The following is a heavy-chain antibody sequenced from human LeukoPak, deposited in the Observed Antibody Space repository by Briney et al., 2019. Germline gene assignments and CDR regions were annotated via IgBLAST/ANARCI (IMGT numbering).Heavy chain of an antibody. CDR2: MTGSGGYT. CDR1: GFTFTSYS. D-gene: IGHD3-10*01. J-gene: IGHJ4*02. CDR3: ARRSMVSSGYFDH. V-gene: IGHV3-23*01. Sequence: GGSLRLSCAASGFTFTSYSMSWVRQAPGKGLEWVSAMTGSGGYTNYADSVKGRFTVSRDDSKTTLYLQMDNLRAEDTAIYYCARRSMVSSGYFDHWGQGTLVTVSS.